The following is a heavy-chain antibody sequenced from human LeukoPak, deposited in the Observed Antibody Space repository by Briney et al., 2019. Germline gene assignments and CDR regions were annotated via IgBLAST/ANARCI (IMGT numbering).Heavy chain of an antibody. CDR3: ARLVKGYSSAWFPSNFDY. CDR1: GGSISSSSYY. D-gene: IGHD6-19*01. V-gene: IGHV4-39*01. CDR2: IYYSGTT. J-gene: IGHJ4*02. Sequence: SETLSLTCTVSGGSISSSSYYWGWIRQPPGKGLEWIGSIYYSGTTYYNPSLKSRVTISVDTSKNQFSLKLSSVTAADTAVYYCARLVKGYSSAWFPSNFDYWGPGTLVTVSS.